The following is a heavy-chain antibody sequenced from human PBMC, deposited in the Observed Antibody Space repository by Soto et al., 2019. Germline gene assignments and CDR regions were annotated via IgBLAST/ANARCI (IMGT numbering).Heavy chain of an antibody. Sequence: EVQLLESGGGLVQPGGSLRLSCAASGFTFSSYAMIWVRQAPGKGLEWVSAISGSGGSTYYADSVKGRFTISRDNSKNTLYLQMNSLRAEDTAVYYCAKDYDSSGYLGSDFDYWGQGTLVTVSS. CDR2: ISGSGGST. D-gene: IGHD3-22*01. V-gene: IGHV3-23*01. J-gene: IGHJ4*02. CDR3: AKDYDSSGYLGSDFDY. CDR1: GFTFSSYA.